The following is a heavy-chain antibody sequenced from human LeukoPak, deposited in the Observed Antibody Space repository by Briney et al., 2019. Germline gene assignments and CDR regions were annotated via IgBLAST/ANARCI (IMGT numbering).Heavy chain of an antibody. CDR3: ARDRVVRDPVFDY. CDR2: IKQDGGEK. V-gene: IGHV3-7*01. CDR1: GFTFSNYW. J-gene: IGHJ4*02. Sequence: PGGSLRLSCAASGFTFSNYWMSWVRQAPGKGLEWVANIKQDGGEKYYVDSVKGRFTISRDNAKNSLYLQMNSLRAEDTAVYYCARDRVVRDPVFDYWGQGTLVTVSS. D-gene: IGHD3-10*01.